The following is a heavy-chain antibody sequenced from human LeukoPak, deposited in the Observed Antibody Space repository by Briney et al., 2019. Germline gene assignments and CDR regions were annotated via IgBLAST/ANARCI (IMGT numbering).Heavy chain of an antibody. CDR1: GGSISSGGYY. Sequence: PSETLSLTCTVSGGSISSGGYYWSWIRQHPGTGLEWVGYFYYSGSTYYNPSLKSRVTRSVDTSNNQFSLKLSSVTAADTAVYYCARCRVHCSSTSCYGNWFDRWGQGTLVTVSS. CDR3: ARCRVHCSSTSCYGNWFDR. D-gene: IGHD2-2*01. CDR2: FYYSGST. V-gene: IGHV4-31*03. J-gene: IGHJ5*02.